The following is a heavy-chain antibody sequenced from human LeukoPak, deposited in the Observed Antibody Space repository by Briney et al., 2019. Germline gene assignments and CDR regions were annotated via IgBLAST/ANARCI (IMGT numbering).Heavy chain of an antibody. D-gene: IGHD6-6*01. CDR2: ISAYNGNT. CDR3: ARVGESSSAYY. CDR1: GYTFTGYY. Sequence: ASVKVSRKASGYTFTGYYMHWVRQAPGQGLEWMGWISAYNGNTNYAQKLQGRVTMTTDTSTSTAYMELRSLRSDDTAVYYCARVGESSSAYYWGQGTLVTVSS. V-gene: IGHV1-18*04. J-gene: IGHJ4*02.